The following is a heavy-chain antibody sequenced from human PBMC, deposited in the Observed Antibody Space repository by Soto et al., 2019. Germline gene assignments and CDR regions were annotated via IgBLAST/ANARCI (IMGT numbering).Heavy chain of an antibody. CDR1: GGTFSSYA. CDR3: ARIRDGYNSHYYYGMDV. V-gene: IGHV1-69*13. D-gene: IGHD5-12*01. Sequence: ASVKVSCKASGGTFSSYAISWVRQAPGQGLEWMGGIIPIFGTANYAQKFQGRVTITADESTSTAYMELSSLRSEDTAVYYCARIRDGYNSHYYYGMDVWGKGTTVTVSS. CDR2: IIPIFGTA. J-gene: IGHJ6*04.